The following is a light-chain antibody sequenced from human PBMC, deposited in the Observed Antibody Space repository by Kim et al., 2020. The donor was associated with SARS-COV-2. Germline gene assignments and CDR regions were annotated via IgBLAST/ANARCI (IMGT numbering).Light chain of an antibody. CDR2: DVS. CDR3: CSYAGTYTYV. Sequence: GQSFTISCTGTSSDVGGYNYVSWYHQHPGKAPKLMIYDVSKRPSGVPDRFSGSKSGNTASLTISGLQAEDEADYYCCSYAGTYTYVFVSGTKVTVL. J-gene: IGLJ1*01. V-gene: IGLV2-11*01. CDR1: SSDVGGYNY.